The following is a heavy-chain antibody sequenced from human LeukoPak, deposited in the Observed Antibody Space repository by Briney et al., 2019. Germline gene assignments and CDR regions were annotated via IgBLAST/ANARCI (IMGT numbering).Heavy chain of an antibody. V-gene: IGHV4-34*01. CDR1: GGSFSGYY. D-gene: IGHD4-17*01. Sequence: SETLSLTCAVYGGSFSGYYWSWIRQPPGKGLEWLGEINHSGSTNYNPSLKSRVTISVDTSKNQFSLKLSSVTAADTAVYYCARELWTTVSLFDYWGQGTLVTVSS. J-gene: IGHJ4*02. CDR2: INHSGST. CDR3: ARELWTTVSLFDY.